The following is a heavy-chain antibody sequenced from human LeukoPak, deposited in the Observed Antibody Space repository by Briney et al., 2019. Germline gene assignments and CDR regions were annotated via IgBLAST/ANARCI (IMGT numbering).Heavy chain of an antibody. V-gene: IGHV4-34*01. CDR1: GGSFSGYY. CDR3: ARFPGYSSSHHDY. Sequence: SETLSLTCAVYGGSFSGYYWSWIRQPPGKGLEWIGEINHSGSTNYNPSLKSRVTISVDTSKNQFSLKLSSVTAADTAVYYCARFPGYSSSHHDYWGQGTLVTVSP. D-gene: IGHD6-13*01. J-gene: IGHJ4*02. CDR2: INHSGST.